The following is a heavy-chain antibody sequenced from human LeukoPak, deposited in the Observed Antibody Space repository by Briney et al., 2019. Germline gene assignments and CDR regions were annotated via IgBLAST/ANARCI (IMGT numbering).Heavy chain of an antibody. J-gene: IGHJ4*02. CDR3: ASSRYDSSGYYGIIGY. CDR1: GFTFTTYW. CDR2: INQDGTEK. V-gene: IGHV3-7*01. D-gene: IGHD3-22*01. Sequence: GGSLRLSCAASGFTFTTYWMSWIRQLPGKGLEWVANINQDGTEKYYVDSVKGRFTISRDNSKNTLYLQMNSLRAEDTAVYYCASSRYDSSGYYGIIGYWGQGTLVTVSS.